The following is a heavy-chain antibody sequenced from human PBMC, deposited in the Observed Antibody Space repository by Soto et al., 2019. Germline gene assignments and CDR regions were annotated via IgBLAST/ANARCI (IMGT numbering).Heavy chain of an antibody. CDR2: IIPIFGTA. D-gene: IGHD6-6*01. CDR1: GGTFSSYA. CDR3: GVFGSGNYYYGMDV. J-gene: IGHJ6*02. Sequence: QVQLVQSGAEVKELGSSVKVSCKASGGTFSSYAISWVRQAPGQGLEWMGGIIPIFGTANYAQKFQGRVTITADESTSTAYMELSSLRSEDTAVYYCGVFGSGNYYYGMDVWGQGTTVTVSS. V-gene: IGHV1-69*12.